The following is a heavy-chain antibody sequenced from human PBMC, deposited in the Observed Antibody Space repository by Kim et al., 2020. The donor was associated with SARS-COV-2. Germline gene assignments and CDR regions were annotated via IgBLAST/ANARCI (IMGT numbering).Heavy chain of an antibody. CDR1: GGTFSSYA. CDR2: IIPIFGTA. Sequence: SVKVSCKASGGTFSSYAISWVRQAPGQGLEWMGGIIPIFGTANYAQKFQGRVTITADESTSTAYMELSSLRSEDTAVYYCARETGIAAAGTEGPYYYGMDVWGQGTTVTVSS. CDR3: ARETGIAAAGTEGPYYYGMDV. D-gene: IGHD6-13*01. V-gene: IGHV1-69*13. J-gene: IGHJ6*02.